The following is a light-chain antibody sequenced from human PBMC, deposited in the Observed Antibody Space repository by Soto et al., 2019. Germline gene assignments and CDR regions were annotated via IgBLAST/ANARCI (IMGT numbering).Light chain of an antibody. Sequence: QSVLTQPPSASGTPGQTVIIPCSGSRSDIGSNSVNWYQHLPGTAPKLLIYNNNQRPSGVPDRFSGSKSGTSASPAISGLQSEDEADYYCAAWDDSLTGPVFGTGTKVTVL. CDR3: AAWDDSLTGPV. J-gene: IGLJ1*01. CDR1: RSDIGSNS. CDR2: NNN. V-gene: IGLV1-44*01.